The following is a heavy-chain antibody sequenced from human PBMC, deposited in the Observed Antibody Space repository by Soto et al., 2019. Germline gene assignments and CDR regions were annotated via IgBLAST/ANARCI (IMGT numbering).Heavy chain of an antibody. D-gene: IGHD3-3*01. V-gene: IGHV4-31*03. J-gene: IGHJ5*02. CDR2: IYYSGST. CDR3: ARERKDDFWSGYYPINWFDP. CDR1: GGSISSGGYY. Sequence: PSETLSLTCTVSGGSISSGGYYWSWIRQHPGKGWGWIGYIYYSGSTYYNPSLKSRVTISVDTSKNQFSLKLSSVTAADTAVYYCARERKDDFWSGYYPINWFDPWGQGTLVTVSS.